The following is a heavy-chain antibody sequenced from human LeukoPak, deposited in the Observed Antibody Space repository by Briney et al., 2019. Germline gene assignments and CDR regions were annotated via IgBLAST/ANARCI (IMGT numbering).Heavy chain of an antibody. CDR3: ARDTVAAAKDV. Sequence: GGSLRLSCAASGFTFSSYSMNWVRQAPGKGLEWVSYISSSSSTIYYADSVKGRFTISRDNAKNSPYLQMNSLRAEDTAVYYCARDTVAAAKDVWGKGTTVTVSS. D-gene: IGHD6-13*01. J-gene: IGHJ6*04. CDR1: GFTFSSYS. CDR2: ISSSSSTI. V-gene: IGHV3-48*04.